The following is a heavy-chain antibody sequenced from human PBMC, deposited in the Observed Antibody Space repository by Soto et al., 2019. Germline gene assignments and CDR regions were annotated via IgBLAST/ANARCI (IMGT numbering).Heavy chain of an antibody. V-gene: IGHV3-33*01. CDR1: RFTFSSYG. J-gene: IGHJ6*02. D-gene: IGHD5-18*01. CDR2: IWYDGSNK. Sequence: GGSLRLSCAASRFTFSSYGMHWVRQAPGKGLEWVAVIWYDGSNKYYADSVKGRFTISRDNSKNTLYLQMNSLRAEDTAVYYCARELYVIQNHYGMDVWGQGTTVTVSS. CDR3: ARELYVIQNHYGMDV.